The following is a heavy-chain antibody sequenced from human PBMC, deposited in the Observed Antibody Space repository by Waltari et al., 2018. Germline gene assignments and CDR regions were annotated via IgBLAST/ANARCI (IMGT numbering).Heavy chain of an antibody. D-gene: IGHD2-8*02. CDR2: IWYDGSNK. V-gene: IGHV3-33*01. CDR1: GFTFSSYG. J-gene: IGHJ4*02. Sequence: QVQLVESGGGVVQPGRSLSLSCAASGFTFSSYGIHWVRQAPGKGLAWVAVIWYDGSNKYYADSVKGRFTISRDNSKNTLYLQMNSLRAEDTAVYYCARGDTVVYRFDYWGQGTLVTVSS. CDR3: ARGDTVVYRFDY.